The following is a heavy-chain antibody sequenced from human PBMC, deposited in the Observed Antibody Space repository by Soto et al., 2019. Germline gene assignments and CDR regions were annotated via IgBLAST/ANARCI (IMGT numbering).Heavy chain of an antibody. Sequence: PGGSLRLSCAASGFTFSSYAMIWVRQAPGKGLEWVSGISGSGGSTYYADSVKGRFTISRDNSKNTLYLQMNSLRAEDTAVYYCAKAPPKYCSSTSCYRNWYFDLWGRGTLVTVSS. CDR2: ISGSGGST. J-gene: IGHJ2*01. CDR3: AKAPPKYCSSTSCYRNWYFDL. V-gene: IGHV3-23*01. D-gene: IGHD2-2*01. CDR1: GFTFSSYA.